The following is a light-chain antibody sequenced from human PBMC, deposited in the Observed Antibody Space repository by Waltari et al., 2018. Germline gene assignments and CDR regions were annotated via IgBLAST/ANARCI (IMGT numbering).Light chain of an antibody. CDR2: GAS. Sequence: EIVLTQSPGTLSLSPGERVTLSCRASQSVSRTFAWYQQKPGQAPRLLIYGASIRATVIPDRFSGSGSGTDFSLTISRLEPEDFAVYYCQHYRSLPVTFGQGTKVEIK. CDR1: QSVSRT. V-gene: IGKV3-20*01. J-gene: IGKJ1*01. CDR3: QHYRSLPVT.